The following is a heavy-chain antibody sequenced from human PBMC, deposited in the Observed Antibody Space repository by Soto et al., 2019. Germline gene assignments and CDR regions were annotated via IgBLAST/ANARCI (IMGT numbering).Heavy chain of an antibody. Sequence: SETLSLTCTVSGGSISSGGYYWSWIRQHPGKGLEWIGYIYYSGSTYYNPSLKSRVTISVDTSKNQFSLKLSSVTAADTAVYYCARDGGRYMDVWGKGTTVTVSS. J-gene: IGHJ6*03. V-gene: IGHV4-31*03. CDR3: ARDGGRYMDV. CDR1: GGSISSGGYY. CDR2: IYYSGST. D-gene: IGHD2-15*01.